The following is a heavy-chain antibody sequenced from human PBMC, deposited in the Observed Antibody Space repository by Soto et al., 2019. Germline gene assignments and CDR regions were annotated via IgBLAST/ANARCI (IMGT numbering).Heavy chain of an antibody. V-gene: IGHV3-23*01. Sequence: EVQLLESGGGLVQPGGSLRLSCAASGFTFSSNAMSWVRQAPGKGLEWVSAISGSGGSTYYADSVKGRFTISRVNSKNTLYLQMNSLRAEDTAVYYCAKDHRGTATFDYWGQGTLVTVSS. J-gene: IGHJ4*02. D-gene: IGHD6-13*01. CDR2: ISGSGGST. CDR1: GFTFSSNA. CDR3: AKDHRGTATFDY.